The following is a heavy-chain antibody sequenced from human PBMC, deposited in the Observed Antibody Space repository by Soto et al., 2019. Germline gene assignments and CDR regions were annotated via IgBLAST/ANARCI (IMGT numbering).Heavy chain of an antibody. D-gene: IGHD6-13*01. Sequence: GESLKISCQASGYRFSSFWIGWVRQMPGKGLEWMGIAQPGYSDTRYSPAFQGHVTISADESTNTAYLQWSSLRASDTAMYFCARHGYSSGWYPDHWGQGTLVTVSS. CDR2: AQPGYSDT. V-gene: IGHV5-51*01. CDR3: ARHGYSSGWYPDH. CDR1: GYRFSSFW. J-gene: IGHJ4*02.